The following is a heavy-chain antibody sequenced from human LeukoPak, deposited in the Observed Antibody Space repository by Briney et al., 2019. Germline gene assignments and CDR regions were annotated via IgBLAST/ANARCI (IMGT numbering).Heavy chain of an antibody. CDR3: ATRGVVVPAAVDY. CDR1: GYTFTGYY. D-gene: IGHD2-2*01. Sequence: ASVKVSCKASGYTFTGYYMHWVRQAPGQGLEWMGWINPNSGGTNYAQKFQGRVIMTRDTSISTAYLELSSLRSDDTAVFYCATRGVVVPAAVDYWGQGTLVTVSS. J-gene: IGHJ4*02. CDR2: INPNSGGT. V-gene: IGHV1-2*02.